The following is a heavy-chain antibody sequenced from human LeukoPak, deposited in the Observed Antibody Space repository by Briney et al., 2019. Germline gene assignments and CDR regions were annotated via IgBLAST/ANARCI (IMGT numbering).Heavy chain of an antibody. CDR1: GFTFSSYW. CDR3: ARDEASNYYATEYYFDY. CDR2: IKQDGSEK. D-gene: IGHD3-10*01. Sequence: GGSLRLSCAASGFTFSSYWMSWVRQAPGKGLEWVANIKQDGSEKYYVDSVKGRFTISRDNAKNSLYLQMNSLRAEDTAVYYCARDEASNYYATEYYFDYWGQGTLVTVSS. V-gene: IGHV3-7*01. J-gene: IGHJ4*02.